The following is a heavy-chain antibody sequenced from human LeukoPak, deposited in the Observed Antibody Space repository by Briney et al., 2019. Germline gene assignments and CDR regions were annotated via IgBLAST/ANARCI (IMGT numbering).Heavy chain of an antibody. V-gene: IGHV3-23*01. CDR1: GFTFSIYA. Sequence: GGSPRLSCAASGFTFSIYAMSWVRQAPGKGLQWVSSITSRGESTWYVDSVKGRFTITRDNSENTLYPQMHSLRAEDTAVYYCARDRPNYYGSDGHYYRRDGDYWGRGTLVSVSS. J-gene: IGHJ4*02. CDR2: ITSRGEST. D-gene: IGHD3-22*01. CDR3: ARDRPNYYGSDGHYYRRDGDY.